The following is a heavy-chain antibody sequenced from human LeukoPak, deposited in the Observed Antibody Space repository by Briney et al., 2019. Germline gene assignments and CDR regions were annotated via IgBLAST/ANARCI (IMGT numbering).Heavy chain of an antibody. Sequence: ASVKVSCKASGYTFTSYDINWVRQAPGQGLEWMGRINPNSGGTNYAQKFQGRVTMTRDTSISTAYMELSRLRSDDTAVYYCARNHDSSGYYYFYYFDYWGQGTLVTVSS. J-gene: IGHJ4*02. CDR2: INPNSGGT. CDR3: ARNHDSSGYYYFYYFDY. CDR1: GYTFTSYD. D-gene: IGHD3-22*01. V-gene: IGHV1-2*06.